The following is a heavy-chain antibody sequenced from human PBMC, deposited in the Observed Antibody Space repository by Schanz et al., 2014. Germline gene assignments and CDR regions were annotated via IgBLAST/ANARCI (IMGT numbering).Heavy chain of an antibody. CDR3: ERFQSPHQPFDY. J-gene: IGHJ4*02. D-gene: IGHD2-2*01. Sequence: EVKQVESGGGLVQPGGSLRLSCETSGFTFSNHAMSWVRQAPGKGLEWVANIKQDGSERYYVDSVKGRFTISRDNAKKDRERKRKRRREEEKELYYCERFQSPHQPFDYWGQGTLVTVSS. CDR1: GFTFSNHA. V-gene: IGHV3-7*01. CDR2: IKQDGSER.